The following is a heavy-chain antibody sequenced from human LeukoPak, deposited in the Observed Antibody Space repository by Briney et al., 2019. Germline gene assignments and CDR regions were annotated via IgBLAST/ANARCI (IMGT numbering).Heavy chain of an antibody. CDR2: INPSDGAT. CDR1: GYTFTMYY. V-gene: IGHV1-46*01. J-gene: IGHJ4*02. CDR3: AMVTGIPYFDF. Sequence: ASVKVSCKASGYTFTMYYIHWVRQAPGQGLEWMGMINPSDGATTYAQRFQGRVTVTRDMSTTTVYMDLRSLRSEDTAVYYCAMVTGIPYFDFWGQGTLVTVSS. D-gene: IGHD2-21*02.